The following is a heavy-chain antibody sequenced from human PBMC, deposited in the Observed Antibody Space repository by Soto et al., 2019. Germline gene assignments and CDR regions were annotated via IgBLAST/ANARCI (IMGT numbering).Heavy chain of an antibody. CDR3: APLSVSLSGPYGIHV. J-gene: IGHJ6*02. CDR1: GYSVSSSDYY. D-gene: IGHD2-15*01. Sequence: SETLSLTCSVSGYSVSSSDYYWAWIRQPPGKGLEWIGSMLYSGLTYYSPSLKSRVTLSVDTSKNQFSVRLNSVTASDTAVYYCAPLSVSLSGPYGIHVWGQGTTVTVSS. CDR2: MLYSGLT. V-gene: IGHV4-39*01.